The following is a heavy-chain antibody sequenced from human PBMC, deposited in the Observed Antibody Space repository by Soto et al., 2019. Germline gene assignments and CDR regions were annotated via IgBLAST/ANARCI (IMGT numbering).Heavy chain of an antibody. Sequence: SETLSLTCTVSGGSISSYYWSWIRQPPGKRLVCIGYIYYSGSTYYIPSLNSRVTISVYTSKNHFSLKLSSVTAADTVVYYCARLPHALFDWSDNWFDPWGQGTLVTVSS. J-gene: IGHJ5*02. CDR3: ARLPHALFDWSDNWFDP. CDR2: IYYSGST. D-gene: IGHD3-9*01. V-gene: IGHV4-59*08. CDR1: GGSISSYY.